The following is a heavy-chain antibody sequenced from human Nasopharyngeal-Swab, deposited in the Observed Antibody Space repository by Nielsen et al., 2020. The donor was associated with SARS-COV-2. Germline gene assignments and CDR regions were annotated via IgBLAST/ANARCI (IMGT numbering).Heavy chain of an antibody. CDR1: GGSISSSS. CDR2: MDYSGRT. V-gene: IGHV4-59*01. Sequence: SETLSLTCTSSGGSISSSSWSWIRQPPGKGLEWIAYMDYSGRTNYNPSLKSRVAQSLDTSKNQFSLKLTSVTAADTAVYYCARGGSGNNHAPFDPWGQGILVTVSS. CDR3: ARGGSGNNHAPFDP. J-gene: IGHJ5*02. D-gene: IGHD3-3*01.